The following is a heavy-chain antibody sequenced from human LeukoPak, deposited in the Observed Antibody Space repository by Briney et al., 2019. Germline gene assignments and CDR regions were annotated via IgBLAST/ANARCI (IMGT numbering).Heavy chain of an antibody. J-gene: IGHJ5*02. Sequence: PGGSLRLSCAASGFMFSNYEMSWVRQAPGKGLEWISCISTSGTTIYYADSVKGRFTISRDNAKYSLYLQMNSLRTEDTAVYYCASGRGRFDPWGQGTLVTVSS. V-gene: IGHV3-48*03. CDR2: ISTSGTTI. D-gene: IGHD1-26*01. CDR1: GFMFSNYE. CDR3: ASGRGRFDP.